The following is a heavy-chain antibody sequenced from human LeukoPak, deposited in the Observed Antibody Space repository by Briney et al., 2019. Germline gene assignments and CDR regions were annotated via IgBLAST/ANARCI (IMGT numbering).Heavy chain of an antibody. CDR3: TTGPYDYGSGTYYH. J-gene: IGHJ5*02. Sequence: GGSLRLSCAASGFTSSNACMNWVSQAPGKGLEWVGRIKSKTGGGTTDYAAPVKIRFTISRDDSKNTLYVQMNSLKTEETDGYYGTTGPYDYGSGTYYHWGQATLVTVSS. CDR1: GFTSSNAC. V-gene: IGHV3-15*01. D-gene: IGHD3-10*01. CDR2: IKSKTGGGTT.